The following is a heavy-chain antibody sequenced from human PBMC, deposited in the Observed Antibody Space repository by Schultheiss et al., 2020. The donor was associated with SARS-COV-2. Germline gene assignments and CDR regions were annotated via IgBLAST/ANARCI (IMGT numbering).Heavy chain of an antibody. CDR1: GGSISSYY. CDR3: ARHGYCSGGSCYSYYLDY. Sequence: SETLSLTCTVSGGSISSYYWSWIRQPPGKGLEWIGEINHSGSTNYNPSLKSRVTISVDTSKNQFSLKLSSVTAADTAVYYCARHGYCSGGSCYSYYLDYWGQGTLVTVSS. D-gene: IGHD2-15*01. CDR2: INHSGST. J-gene: IGHJ4*02. V-gene: IGHV4-59*08.